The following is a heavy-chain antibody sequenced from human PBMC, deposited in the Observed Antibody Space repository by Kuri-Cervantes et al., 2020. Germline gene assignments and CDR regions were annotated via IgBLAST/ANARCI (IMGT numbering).Heavy chain of an antibody. CDR2: INHSGST. Sequence: GSLRLSCTVSGGSISSGGYYWSWIRQPPGKGLEWIGEINHSGSTNYNPSLKSRVTISVDTSKNQFSLKLSSVTAADTAVYYCARGYYDFWSGYYYYFDYWGQGTLVRLL. CDR1: GGSISSGGYY. CDR3: ARGYYDFWSGYYYYFDY. D-gene: IGHD3-3*01. V-gene: IGHV4-61*08. J-gene: IGHJ4*02.